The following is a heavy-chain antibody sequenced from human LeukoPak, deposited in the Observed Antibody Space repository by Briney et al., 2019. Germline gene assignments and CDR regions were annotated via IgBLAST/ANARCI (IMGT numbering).Heavy chain of an antibody. CDR1: GVSINTCCYY. J-gene: IGHJ4*02. CDR2: EYYSGST. CDR3: ARGRSYGFDFDS. V-gene: IGHV4-61*01. Sequence: TSETLSLTCDVSGVSINTCCYYWTWIRQPPGKGLEWIGYEYYSGSTRYNSSLRSRLTISLDTSKNQFSLRLTSVTAADTAVYYCARGRSYGFDFDSWGPGTLVIVSS. D-gene: IGHD5-18*01.